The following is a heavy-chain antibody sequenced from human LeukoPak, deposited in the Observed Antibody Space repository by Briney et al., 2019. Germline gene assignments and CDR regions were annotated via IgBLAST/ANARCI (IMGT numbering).Heavy chain of an antibody. Sequence: PGGSLRLSCAASGFTFSSYWMSWVRQAPGKGLEWVANIKQDGSEKYYVDSVKGRFTISRDNAKNSLYLQMNSLRAEDTAVYYCARDYYDSSDYPPYYWGQGTLVTVSS. D-gene: IGHD3-22*01. J-gene: IGHJ4*02. CDR1: GFTFSSYW. CDR2: IKQDGSEK. CDR3: ARDYYDSSDYPPYY. V-gene: IGHV3-7*01.